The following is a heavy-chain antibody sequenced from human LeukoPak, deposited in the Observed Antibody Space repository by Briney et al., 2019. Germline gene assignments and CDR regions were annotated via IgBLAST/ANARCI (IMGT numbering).Heavy chain of an antibody. Sequence: GGSLRLSCAASGFTVSNNYMSWVRQAPGKGLEWVSVIYSGGSTNYADSVKGRFTISRDSSKNTLYLQMNNLRAEDTAVYYCASAGLTTPILYFDYWGQGTLVTVSS. J-gene: IGHJ4*02. CDR1: GFTVSNNY. CDR3: ASAGLTTPILYFDY. V-gene: IGHV3-53*01. D-gene: IGHD1-14*01. CDR2: IYSGGST.